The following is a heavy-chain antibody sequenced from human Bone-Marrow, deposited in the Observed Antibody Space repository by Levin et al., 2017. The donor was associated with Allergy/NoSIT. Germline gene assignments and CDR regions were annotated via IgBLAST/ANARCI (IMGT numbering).Heavy chain of an antibody. D-gene: IGHD6-19*01. J-gene: IGHJ4*02. CDR2: IESDGSST. V-gene: IGHV3-74*01. CDR1: GFTFSTYW. CDR3: ASDPSYSSGWYPF. Sequence: GESLKISCAASGFTFSTYWMHWVRQAPGKGLVWVSRIESDGSSTSYADSVKGRFTISRDNAKNTLYLQMNSLRAEDTAVYYCASDPSYSSGWYPFWGQGTLVTVSS.